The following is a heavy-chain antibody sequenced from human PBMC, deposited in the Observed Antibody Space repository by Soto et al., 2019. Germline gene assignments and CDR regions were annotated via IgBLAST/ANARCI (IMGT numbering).Heavy chain of an antibody. J-gene: IGHJ4*02. V-gene: IGHV3-23*01. Sequence: GGSLRLSCAASGFTFSSYAMSWVRQAPGKGLGWVSAISGSGGSTYYADSVKGRFTISRDNSKNTLYLQMNSLRAEDTAVYYCAKGGKQQLVRVAFDYWGQGTLVTVSS. CDR3: AKGGKQQLVRVAFDY. CDR2: ISGSGGST. CDR1: GFTFSSYA. D-gene: IGHD6-13*01.